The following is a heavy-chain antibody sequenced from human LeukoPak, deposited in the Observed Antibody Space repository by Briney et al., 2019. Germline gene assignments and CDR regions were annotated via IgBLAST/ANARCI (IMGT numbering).Heavy chain of an antibody. J-gene: IGHJ5*02. CDR3: ARGCFNWFDP. CDR2: INHSGST. Sequence: SSETLSLTCAVYGGSFSGYYWSWIRQPPGKGLEWIGEINHSGSTNYNPSLKSRVTISVDTSKNQFSLKLSSVTAADTAVYYCARGCFNWFDPWGQGTLVTVSS. CDR1: GGSFSGYY. D-gene: IGHD3-10*02. V-gene: IGHV4-34*01.